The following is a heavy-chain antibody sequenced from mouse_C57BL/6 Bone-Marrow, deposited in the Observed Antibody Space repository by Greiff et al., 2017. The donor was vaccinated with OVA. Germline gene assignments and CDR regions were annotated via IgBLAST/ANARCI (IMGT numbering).Heavy chain of an antibody. CDR3: TSCPGSSYDFAY. V-gene: IGHV14-1*01. CDR2: IDPANGNT. D-gene: IGHD1-1*01. Sequence: EVQLQQSGAELVRPGASVKLSCTASGFNIKDYYMHWVKQRPEQGLEWIGWIDPANGNTKYAPKFQGKATITADTSSNTAYLQLSSLTSEDTAVYSCTSCPGSSYDFAYWGQGTMVTVSA. J-gene: IGHJ3*01. CDR1: GFNIKDYY.